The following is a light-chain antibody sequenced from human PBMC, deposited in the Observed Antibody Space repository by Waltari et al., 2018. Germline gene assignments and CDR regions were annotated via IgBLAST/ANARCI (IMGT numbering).Light chain of an antibody. J-gene: IGLJ3*02. Sequence: QLVLTQSPSASASLGASVKLTCTLSSGHSSNVIAWHQQQPEKGPRYLMKVNSDGSHSKGDKIPDRCSGSSSGAEPDLTIASLQSEDEADYYCQTGGHGTWVFGGGTKLTVL. CDR1: SGHSSNV. CDR3: QTGGHGTWV. V-gene: IGLV4-69*01. CDR2: VNSDGSH.